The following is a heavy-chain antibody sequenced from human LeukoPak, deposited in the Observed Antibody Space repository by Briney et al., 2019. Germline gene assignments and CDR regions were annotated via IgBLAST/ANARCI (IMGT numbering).Heavy chain of an antibody. CDR3: GRNRYDSSGYYVGFDY. CDR2: INRDGSDK. J-gene: IGHJ4*02. D-gene: IGHD3-22*01. V-gene: IGHV3-7*04. CDR1: GFPFRNYW. Sequence: PGGSLRLSCAASGFPFRNYWMIWVRQAPGKGLEWVANINRDGSDKYYVDSVKGRFTISRDNAKNSLSLQMNSLRAEDTAVYYCGRNRYDSSGYYVGFDYWGQGTLVTVSS.